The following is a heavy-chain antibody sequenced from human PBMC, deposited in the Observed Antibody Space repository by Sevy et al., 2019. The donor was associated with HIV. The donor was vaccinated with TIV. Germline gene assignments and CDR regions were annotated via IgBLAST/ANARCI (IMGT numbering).Heavy chain of an antibody. J-gene: IGHJ4*02. V-gene: IGHV3-7*01. CDR3: ARWRGAQSEFDY. CDR2: IKKDGSVK. CDR1: GFTFSSYW. D-gene: IGHD3-3*01. Sequence: GGSLRLSCEASGFTFSSYWMSWVRQAPGKGLEWVADIKKDGSVKLYADAVKGRFTISRDNAENSVDLQMKSLRAEDTAVYFCARWRGAQSEFDYWGQGTRVTVSS.